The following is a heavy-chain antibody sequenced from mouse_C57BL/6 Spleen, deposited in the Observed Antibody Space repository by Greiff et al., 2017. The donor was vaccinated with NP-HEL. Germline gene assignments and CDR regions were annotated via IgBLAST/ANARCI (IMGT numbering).Heavy chain of an antibody. D-gene: IGHD2-1*01. CDR2: IYPRSGNT. V-gene: IGHV1-81*01. Sequence: QVQLQQSGAELARPGASVKLSCKASGYTFTSYGISWVKQRTGQGLEWIGEIYPRSGNTYYNEKFKGKATLTADKSSSPAYMELRSQTSEASAVYFCARDGIGAMDYWGQGTSVTVSS. CDR3: ARDGIGAMDY. J-gene: IGHJ4*01. CDR1: GYTFTSYG.